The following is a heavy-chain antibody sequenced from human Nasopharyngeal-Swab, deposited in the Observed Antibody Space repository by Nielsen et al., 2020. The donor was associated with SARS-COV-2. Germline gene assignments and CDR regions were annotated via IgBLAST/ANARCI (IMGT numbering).Heavy chain of an antibody. V-gene: IGHV4-59*08. CDR1: GGSISSYY. J-gene: IGHJ4*02. CDR2: ISYSGST. Sequence: SETLSLTCTFSGGSISSYYWTWIRQPPGKGLECIGYISYSGSTNYNPSLKSRVTISVDTSKNQFSLKLSSVTAADTAVYYCTRRTLSSSGYYFDYWGQGTLVTVSS. CDR3: TRRTLSSSGYYFDY. D-gene: IGHD2-2*01.